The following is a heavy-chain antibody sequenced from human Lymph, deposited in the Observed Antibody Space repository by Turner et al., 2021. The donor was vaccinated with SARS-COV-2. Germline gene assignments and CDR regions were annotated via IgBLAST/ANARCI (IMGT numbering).Heavy chain of an antibody. CDR3: ARGPPDFPYYFDY. V-gene: IGHV3-21*01. CDR1: GFTFSSYS. Sequence: EVQLVESGGGLVKHGGSLRLSCAASGFTFSSYSMNWVRQAQGKGLEWVSSITFTSSYIYYADSVKGRFTISRDNAKNSLYLQMNSLRAEDTAVYYCARGPPDFPYYFDYWGQGTLVTVSS. CDR2: ITFTSSYI. D-gene: IGHD2-21*02. J-gene: IGHJ4*02.